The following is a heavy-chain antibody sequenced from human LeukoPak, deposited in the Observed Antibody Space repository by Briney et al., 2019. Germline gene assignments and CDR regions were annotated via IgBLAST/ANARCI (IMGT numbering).Heavy chain of an antibody. V-gene: IGHV1-8*01. Sequence: ASVKVSCKASGYTFTSYDINWVRQATGQGLKWMGWMNPNSVNTGYAQKFQGRVTMTRNTSISTAYMELSSLRAEDTAVYYCAKDRARTGTDPHLTRYNWFDPWGQGTLVTVSS. CDR3: AKDRARTGTDPHLTRYNWFDP. J-gene: IGHJ5*02. CDR2: MNPNSVNT. D-gene: IGHD1-7*01. CDR1: GYTFTSYD.